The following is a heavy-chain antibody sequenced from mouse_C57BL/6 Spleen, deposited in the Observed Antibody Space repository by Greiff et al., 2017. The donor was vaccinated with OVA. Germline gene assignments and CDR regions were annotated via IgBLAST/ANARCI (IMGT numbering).Heavy chain of an antibody. J-gene: IGHJ2*01. CDR2: IDPSDSYT. V-gene: IGHV1-50*01. Sequence: VQLQQPGAELVKPGASVKLSCKASGYTFTSYWMQWVKQRPGQGLEWIGEIDPSDSYTNYNQKFKGKATLTVDKSSSTAYMQLSSLTSEDSAVYDCARRDCAMDYWGQGTTLTVSS. CDR1: GYTFTSYW. D-gene: IGHD1-1*02. CDR3: ARRDCAMDY.